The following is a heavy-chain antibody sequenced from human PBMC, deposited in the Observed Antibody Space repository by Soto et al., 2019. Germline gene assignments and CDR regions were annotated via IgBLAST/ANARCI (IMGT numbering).Heavy chain of an antibody. CDR3: ARGLQWRFYMDV. Sequence: EVQLVESGGGLVQPGGSLRLACAASGLTFRSYDMHWVRQAAGKGLEWVSAIGTAGNTDYPDSVKGRFTISRENAKNSLYLQMNSLTAGDTAVYFCARGLQWRFYMDVWGRGTTVTVSS. D-gene: IGHD6-19*01. J-gene: IGHJ6*03. V-gene: IGHV3-13*01. CDR2: IGTAGNT. CDR1: GLTFRSYD.